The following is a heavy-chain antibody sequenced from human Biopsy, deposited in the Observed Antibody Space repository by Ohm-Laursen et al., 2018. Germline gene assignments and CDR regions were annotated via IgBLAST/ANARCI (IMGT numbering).Heavy chain of an antibody. Sequence: SLRLSCTTSGFSFSDYGMHWVRQAPGRGLEWVAVIWYDGTNKYYAESVEGRFTISRDNSKNMVYLQMGSLTVEDTAVYYCAKVHDSGYYYYSMDVWGQGTTVTVSS. J-gene: IGHJ6*02. CDR2: IWYDGTNK. D-gene: IGHD3-16*01. CDR3: AKVHDSGYYYYSMDV. CDR1: GFSFSDYG. V-gene: IGHV3-33*06.